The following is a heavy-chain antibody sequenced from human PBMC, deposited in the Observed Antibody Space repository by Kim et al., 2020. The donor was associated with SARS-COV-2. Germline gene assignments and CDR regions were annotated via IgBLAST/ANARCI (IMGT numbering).Heavy chain of an antibody. CDR2: IYDSGST. J-gene: IGHJ6*02. V-gene: IGHV4-59*13. CDR1: GGSISSYY. D-gene: IGHD6-19*01. Sequence: SETLSLTCTVSGGSISSYYWSWIRQPPGKGLEWIGYIYDSGSTNYNASLKSRVTISVDTSKNQFSLKLSSVTAADTAVYYCARLGWYEVNHYYYGMDVWGQGTTVTVSS. CDR3: ARLGWYEVNHYYYGMDV.